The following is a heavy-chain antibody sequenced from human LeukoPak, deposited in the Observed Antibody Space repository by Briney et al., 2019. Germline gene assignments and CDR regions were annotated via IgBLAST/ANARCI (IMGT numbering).Heavy chain of an antibody. CDR3: AKEPTGDSSGYYDY. CDR2: ISGSGGST. D-gene: IGHD3-22*01. CDR1: GFTFSSYA. V-gene: IGHV3-23*01. Sequence: GGSLRLSCAASGFTFSSYAMSWARQAPGKGLEWVSAISGSGGSTYYADSVKGRFTISRDNSKNTLYLQMNSLRAEDTAVYYCAKEPTGDSSGYYDYWGQGTLVTVSS. J-gene: IGHJ4*02.